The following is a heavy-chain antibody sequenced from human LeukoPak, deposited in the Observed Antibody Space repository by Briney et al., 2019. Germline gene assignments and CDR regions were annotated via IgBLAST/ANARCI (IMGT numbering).Heavy chain of an antibody. D-gene: IGHD3-22*01. V-gene: IGHV3-49*04. CDR3: TREGYYYDSSGYYFYFDY. CDR2: IRSKAYGGTT. CDR1: GFTFGDYA. J-gene: IGHJ4*02. Sequence: GGSLRLSCTASGFTFGDYAMSWVRQAPGKGLEWVGFIRSKAYGGTTEYAASVKGRSTISRDDSKSIAYLQMNSLKTEDTAVYYCTREGYYYDSSGYYFYFDYWGQGTLVTVSS.